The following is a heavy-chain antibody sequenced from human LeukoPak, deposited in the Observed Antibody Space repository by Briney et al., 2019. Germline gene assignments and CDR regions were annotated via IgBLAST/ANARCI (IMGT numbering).Heavy chain of an antibody. D-gene: IGHD6-13*01. CDR2: IRYDGSNR. CDR1: GFTFSNYG. CDR3: ARDRRGSSWYYFDY. Sequence: GGSLRLSCAASGFTFSNYGMHWVRQAPGKGLEWVAFIRYDGSNRYYADSVKGRFTISRDNSKNTLDLQMNSLGAEDTAVYYCARDRRGSSWYYFDYWGQGTLVTVSS. V-gene: IGHV3-30*02. J-gene: IGHJ4*02.